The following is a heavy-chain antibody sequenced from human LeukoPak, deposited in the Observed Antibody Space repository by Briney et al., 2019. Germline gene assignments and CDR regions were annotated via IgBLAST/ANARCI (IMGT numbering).Heavy chain of an antibody. V-gene: IGHV3-30-3*01. Sequence: GRSLRLSCAASGFTFSNYAMHWVRQAPGRGLEWVAGISYDGSNKYYADSVKGRFTISRDNSKNTLYLQMNSLRAEDTAVYFCGRDVIAAAGMGGGKDYWGRGTLVTVSS. J-gene: IGHJ4*02. CDR2: ISYDGSNK. D-gene: IGHD6-13*01. CDR3: GRDVIAAAGMGGGKDY. CDR1: GFTFSNYA.